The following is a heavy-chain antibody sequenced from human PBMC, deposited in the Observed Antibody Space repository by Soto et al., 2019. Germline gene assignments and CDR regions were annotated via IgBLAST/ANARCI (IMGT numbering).Heavy chain of an antibody. V-gene: IGHV3-7*03. J-gene: IGHJ4*02. D-gene: IGHD3-9*01. CDR1: GFTFSNYY. CDR2: IKYDGNEQ. Sequence: EVRLVESGGCLVQPGGSLRLSCAASGFTFSNYYMTWVRQAPGKGLEWVASIKYDGNEQNYVDSVKGRFTISRDNAKNSLYLQMNSLRAEYTALYYCSRENWFQDYWGQGTLVTVSS. CDR3: SRENWFQDY.